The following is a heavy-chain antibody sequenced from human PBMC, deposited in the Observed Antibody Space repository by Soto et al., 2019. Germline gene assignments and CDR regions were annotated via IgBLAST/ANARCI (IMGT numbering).Heavy chain of an antibody. CDR2: ISGSGGDT. D-gene: IGHD4-17*01. CDR3: AKILSTVSTYYYGMDV. V-gene: IGHV3-23*01. J-gene: IGHJ6*02. CDR1: GFSFSTYP. Sequence: GGSLRRSWAASGFSFSTYPMIWVRQAPGKRLEGVSSISGSGGDTYYIDSVKGRFTISRDNSKNTVYLQMNSLRAEDTAVYYCAKILSTVSTYYYGMDVWGQGTTVTVSS.